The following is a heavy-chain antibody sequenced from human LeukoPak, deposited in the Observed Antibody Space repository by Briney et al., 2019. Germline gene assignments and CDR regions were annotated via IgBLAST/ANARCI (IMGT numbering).Heavy chain of an antibody. CDR2: ISSDGGST. D-gene: IGHD1-26*01. Sequence: PGGSLRLSCAASGIIFSNYAMHWVRQGPGKGLECISTISSDGGSTYYANSVKGRFTISRDNSKNTLLQMGSLRAEDMAVYYCARGRQGAKTRYFDLWGRGTRVTVYS. CDR1: GIIFSNYA. J-gene: IGHJ2*01. CDR3: ARGRQGAKTRYFDL. V-gene: IGHV3-64*01.